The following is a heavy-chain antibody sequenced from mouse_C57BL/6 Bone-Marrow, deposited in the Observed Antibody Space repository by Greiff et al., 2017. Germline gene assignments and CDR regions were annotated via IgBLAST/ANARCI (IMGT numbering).Heavy chain of an antibody. CDR1: GFTFSSYG. D-gene: IGHD1-1*01. Sequence: EVQVVESGGDLVKPGGSLKLSCAASGFTFSSYGMSWVRQTPDKRLEWVATISSGGSYTYYPDSAKGRFTISRDNAKNTLYLQMSSLKSEDTAMYYCARRGIYYYGRGFAYWGQGTLVTVSA. V-gene: IGHV5-6*01. CDR2: ISSGGSYT. J-gene: IGHJ3*01. CDR3: ARRGIYYYGRGFAY.